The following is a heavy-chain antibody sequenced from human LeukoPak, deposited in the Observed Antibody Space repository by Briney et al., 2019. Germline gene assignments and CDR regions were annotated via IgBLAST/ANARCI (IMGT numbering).Heavy chain of an antibody. Sequence: GGSLRLSCAASGFAFSSYAMSWVRQAPGKGLEWVSAISGSGGSTYYADSVKGRFTISRDNSKSTLYLQMNSLRAEDTAVYYCAKDSSGWNYYFDYWGQGTLVTVSS. V-gene: IGHV3-23*01. CDR1: GFAFSSYA. J-gene: IGHJ4*02. CDR2: ISGSGGST. CDR3: AKDSSGWNYYFDY. D-gene: IGHD6-19*01.